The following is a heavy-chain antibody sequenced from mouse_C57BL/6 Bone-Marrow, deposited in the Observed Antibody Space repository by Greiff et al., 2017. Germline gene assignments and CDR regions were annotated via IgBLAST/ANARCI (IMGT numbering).Heavy chain of an antibody. D-gene: IGHD4-1*01. Sequence: EVQLVESGAELVRPGASVKLSCTASGFNIKDDYMHWVKQRPEQGLEWIGWIDPENGDTEYASKFQGKVTITADTSSNTAYLQLSSLTSEDTAVYYCTDWEGAYWGQGTLVTVSA. CDR1: GFNIKDDY. J-gene: IGHJ3*01. V-gene: IGHV14-4*01. CDR3: TDWEGAY. CDR2: IDPENGDT.